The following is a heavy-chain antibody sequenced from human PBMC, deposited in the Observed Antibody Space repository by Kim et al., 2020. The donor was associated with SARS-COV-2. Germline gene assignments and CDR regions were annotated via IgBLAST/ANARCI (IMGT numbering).Heavy chain of an antibody. Sequence: SVKVSCKASGGTFSSYAISWVRQAPGQGLEWMGGIIPIFGTANYAQKFQGRVTITADESTSTAYMELSSLRSEDTAVYYCASRPMEWLRFRSYYFDYWGQGTLVTVSS. CDR2: IIPIFGTA. CDR1: GGTFSSYA. D-gene: IGHD5-12*01. J-gene: IGHJ4*02. V-gene: IGHV1-69*13. CDR3: ASRPMEWLRFRSYYFDY.